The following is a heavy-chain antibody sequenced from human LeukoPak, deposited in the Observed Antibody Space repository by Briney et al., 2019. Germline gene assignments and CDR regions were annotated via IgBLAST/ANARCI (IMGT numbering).Heavy chain of an antibody. Sequence: XXGGSXSSSNWWSWVRQPPGKGLEWIGEIYHSGSTNYNPSLKNRVTISLDTSKNQFSLKLTSVTAADPAMFYXXXXXXXXXXDVWGKXTXVTVSS. CDR3: XXXXXXXXXDV. J-gene: IGHJ6*03. V-gene: IGHV4-4*02. CDR1: GGSXSSSNW. CDR2: IYHSGST.